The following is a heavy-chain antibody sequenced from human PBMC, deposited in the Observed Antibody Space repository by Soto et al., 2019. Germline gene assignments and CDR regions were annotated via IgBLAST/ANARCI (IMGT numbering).Heavy chain of an antibody. CDR3: ARGSGDYVCDY. J-gene: IGHJ4*02. D-gene: IGHD4-17*01. CDR2: IRAYNGKT. V-gene: IGHV1-18*01. CDR1: GYTFTSFG. Sequence: QVQLAQSGAEVKKPGASVKVSFKACGYTFTSFGISWVRLALGRGLEWKGWIRAYNGKTNYAQKLQGRVTITTDTSTSTAYMELRSLRSDDTAVYYCARGSGDYVCDYWGQGTLVTVSS.